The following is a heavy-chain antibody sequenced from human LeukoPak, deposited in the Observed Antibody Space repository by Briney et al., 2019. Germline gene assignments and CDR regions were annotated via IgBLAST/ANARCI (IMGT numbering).Heavy chain of an antibody. J-gene: IGHJ2*01. CDR3: ARDPDWIEGFDL. D-gene: IGHD3/OR15-3a*01. CDR2: INAGNGNT. V-gene: IGHV1-3*01. CDR1: GYTFTSYA. Sequence: ASVKVCCKASGYTFTSYAMHWVRQAPGQRLEGMGWINAGNGNTKYSQKFQGRVTITRDTSASTAYMELSSLRSEDTAVYYCARDPDWIEGFDLWGRGTLVTVSS.